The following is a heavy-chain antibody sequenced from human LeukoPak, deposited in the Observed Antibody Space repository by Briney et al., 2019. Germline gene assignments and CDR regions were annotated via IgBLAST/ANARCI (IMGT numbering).Heavy chain of an antibody. CDR1: GGSLSGYD. CDR3: ARRSYSLVRAYYYYYMDV. Sequence: SETLSLTCDVYGGSLSGYDWSWIRQPPGGGLEWIGEISHSGTTNYSPSLKSRLTISVDTSKNQFSLNLTSVTAADTALYYCARRSYSLVRAYYYYYMDVWGKGTTVTVSS. J-gene: IGHJ6*03. CDR2: ISHSGTT. D-gene: IGHD2-21*01. V-gene: IGHV4-34*01.